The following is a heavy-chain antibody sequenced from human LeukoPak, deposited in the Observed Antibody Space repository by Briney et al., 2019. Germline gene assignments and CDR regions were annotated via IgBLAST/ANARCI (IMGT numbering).Heavy chain of an antibody. Sequence: SETLSLTCSVFGGSINDYYWIWVRQPPGKGLEWIGSIYHSGSTYYNPSLKSRVTISVDTSKNQFSLKLSSVTAADTAVYYCARDKSKGGATYLAGWFDPWGQGTLVTVSS. CDR3: ARDKSKGGATYLAGWFDP. CDR2: IYHSGST. V-gene: IGHV4-38-2*02. CDR1: GGSINDYY. J-gene: IGHJ5*02. D-gene: IGHD1-26*01.